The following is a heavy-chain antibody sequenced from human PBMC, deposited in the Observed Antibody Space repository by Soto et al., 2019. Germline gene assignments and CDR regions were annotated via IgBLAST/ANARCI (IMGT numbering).Heavy chain of an antibody. D-gene: IGHD5-18*01. CDR3: ARLGTAVDFDY. V-gene: IGHV3-53*01. Sequence: PGGSLRLSCAASGFTVSSNYMSWVRQAPGKGLEWVSVIYSGGSTYYADSVKGRFTISRDNSKNTLYLQMNSLRAEDTAVYYCARLGTAVDFDYWGQGTLVTVSS. CDR1: GFTVSSNY. CDR2: IYSGGST. J-gene: IGHJ4*02.